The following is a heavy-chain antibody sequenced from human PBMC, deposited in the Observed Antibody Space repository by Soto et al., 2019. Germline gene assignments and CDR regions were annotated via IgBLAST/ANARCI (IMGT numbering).Heavy chain of an antibody. D-gene: IGHD1-1*01. CDR3: TADDAMQLGSPADH. CDR1: GFSFNEAW. Sequence: DVQLVESRGGLVKPGGSLRLSCVASGFSFNEAWMSWVRQAPGKGLEWVGRIRANSAGGTTDYSAPVKGRFTVSRDDSKKTVYLQMNNLKPEDTAIYYCTADDAMQLGSPADHWGQGPLVTVSS. J-gene: IGHJ4*02. V-gene: IGHV3-15*01. CDR2: IRANSAGGTT.